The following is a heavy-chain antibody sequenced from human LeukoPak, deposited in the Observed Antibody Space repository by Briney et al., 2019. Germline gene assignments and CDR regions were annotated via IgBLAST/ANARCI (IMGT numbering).Heavy chain of an antibody. CDR3: ARTISGSYEEYIFDI. J-gene: IGHJ3*02. D-gene: IGHD1-26*01. CDR2: ISHSGTT. V-gene: IGHV4-34*01. CDR1: GGSFSGFY. Sequence: SETLSLTCAVYGGSFSGFYWSWIRQPPGKGLEWIGEISHSGTTYYNPSLKSRVTMSVDTSKNQFSLKLSSVTAVDTAVYYCARTISGSYEEYIFDIWGQGTMVTVSS.